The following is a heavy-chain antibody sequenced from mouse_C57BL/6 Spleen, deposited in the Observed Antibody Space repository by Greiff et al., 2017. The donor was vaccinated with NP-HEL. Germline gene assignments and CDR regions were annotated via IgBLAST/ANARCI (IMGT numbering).Heavy chain of an antibody. CDR2: ISSGSSTI. Sequence: DVMLVESGGGLVKPGGSLKLSCAASGFTFSDYGMHWVRQAPEKGLEWVAYISSGSSTIYYADTVKGRFTISRDNAKNTLFLQMTSLRSEDTAMYYCARDSTVVATIAWFAYWGQGTLVTVSA. CDR3: ARDSTVVATIAWFAY. J-gene: IGHJ3*01. D-gene: IGHD1-1*01. V-gene: IGHV5-17*01. CDR1: GFTFSDYG.